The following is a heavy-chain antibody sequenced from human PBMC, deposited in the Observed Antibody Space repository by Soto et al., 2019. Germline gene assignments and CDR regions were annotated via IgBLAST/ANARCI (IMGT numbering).Heavy chain of an antibody. CDR3: ARDPPYYDSSVGYFDY. V-gene: IGHV3-33*01. D-gene: IGHD3-22*01. J-gene: IGHJ4*02. Sequence: QVQLVESGGGVVQPGRSLRLSCAASGFTFSSYGMHWVRQAPGKGLEWVAVIWYDGRNKYYADSVKGRFTISRDNSKNRLDLQRNSLGAEDTAVYYCARDPPYYDSSVGYFDYWGQGTLVTVSS. CDR1: GFTFSSYG. CDR2: IWYDGRNK.